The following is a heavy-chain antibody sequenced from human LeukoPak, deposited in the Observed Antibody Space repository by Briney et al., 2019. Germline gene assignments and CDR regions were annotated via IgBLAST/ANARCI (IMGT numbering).Heavy chain of an antibody. J-gene: IGHJ4*02. Sequence: SQTLSLTCTVSGGSISSYYWSWIRQSPGKGLEWIGHIYSSGSTNYNPSLKSRVTISIDTSKNQFSLKLSSVTAADTALYYCARNYDSSGYTAFGYWGRGTLVTVSS. CDR3: ARNYDSSGYTAFGY. D-gene: IGHD3-22*01. CDR2: IYSSGST. CDR1: GGSISSYY. V-gene: IGHV4-59*01.